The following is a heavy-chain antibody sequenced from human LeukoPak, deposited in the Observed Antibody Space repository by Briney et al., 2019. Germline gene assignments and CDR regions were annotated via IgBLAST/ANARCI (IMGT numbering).Heavy chain of an antibody. J-gene: IGHJ6*02. CDR1: GFTFDDYT. CDR3: ATTYCSSTSCPYYYYGMDV. D-gene: IGHD2-2*01. CDR2: ISWDGGST. V-gene: IGHV3-43*01. Sequence: PGGSLILSCAASGFTFDDYTMHWVRHAPGKGLEWVSLISWDGGSTYYADSVKGRFTISRDNSKNSLYLQMNSLRTEDTALYYCATTYCSSTSCPYYYYGMDVWGQGTTVTVSS.